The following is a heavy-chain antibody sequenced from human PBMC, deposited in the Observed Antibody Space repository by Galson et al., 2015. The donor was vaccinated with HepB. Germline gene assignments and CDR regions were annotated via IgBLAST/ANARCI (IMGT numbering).Heavy chain of an antibody. V-gene: IGHV3-7*03. CDR1: GFTFSDYW. Sequence: SLRLSCAASGFTFSDYWMAWVRQSPGKGLEWVANIREDGTAGEFAGSVKGRFTISRDNAENSLFLQMNSLRAEDSALYYCARHYPCGGYCYAFDIWGQGTMVTVSS. CDR3: ARHYPCGGYCYAFDI. J-gene: IGHJ3*02. CDR2: IREDGTAG. D-gene: IGHD2-21*01.